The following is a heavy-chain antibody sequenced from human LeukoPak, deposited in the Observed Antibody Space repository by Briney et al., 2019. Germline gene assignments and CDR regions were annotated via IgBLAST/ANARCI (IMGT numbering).Heavy chain of an antibody. CDR3: ARRAGAYLHPYDY. D-gene: IGHD4/OR15-4a*01. Sequence: SVKVSCKASGGTFSSYAISWVRQAPGQGLEWMGGIIPIFGTANYAQKFQGRVTITADESTSTAYMELSSLRSEDTAVYYCARRAGAYLHPYDYWGQGTLVTVSS. CDR1: GGTFSSYA. CDR2: IIPIFGTA. V-gene: IGHV1-69*13. J-gene: IGHJ4*02.